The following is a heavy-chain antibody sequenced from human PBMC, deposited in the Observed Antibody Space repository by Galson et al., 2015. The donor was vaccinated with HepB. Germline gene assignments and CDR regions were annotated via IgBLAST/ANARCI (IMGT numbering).Heavy chain of an antibody. V-gene: IGHV3-48*01. CDR3: AQGGSYGSGSYYRGNMGFDY. CDR2: ISNTGSTI. CDR1: GFTFSNYD. J-gene: IGHJ4*02. D-gene: IGHD3-10*01. Sequence: SLRLSCAASGFTFSNYDINWVRQAPGKGLEWISYISNTGSTIYYADSVRGRFTISRDNAKNSLYLQMNSLRAEDTAIYYCAQGGSYGSGSYYRGNMGFDYWGQGTLVTVSS.